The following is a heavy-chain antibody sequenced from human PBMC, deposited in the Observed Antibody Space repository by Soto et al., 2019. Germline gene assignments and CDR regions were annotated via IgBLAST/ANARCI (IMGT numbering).Heavy chain of an antibody. Sequence: TSETLSLTCTVSGGSISSSSYYWGWIRQPPGKGLEWIGSIYYSGSTYYNPSLKSRVTISVDTSKNQFSLKLSSVTAADTAVYYCARQGSASYYDSSGLYYDAFDIWGQGTMVTVSS. V-gene: IGHV4-39*01. CDR3: ARQGSASYYDSSGLYYDAFDI. CDR1: GGSISSSSYY. J-gene: IGHJ3*02. D-gene: IGHD3-22*01. CDR2: IYYSGST.